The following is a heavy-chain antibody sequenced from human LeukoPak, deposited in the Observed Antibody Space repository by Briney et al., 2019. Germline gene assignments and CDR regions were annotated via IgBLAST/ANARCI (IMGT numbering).Heavy chain of an antibody. CDR1: GYTFTTYG. CDR2: INTYNGNG. CDR3: ARDCNSGNCYSDS. V-gene: IGHV1-18*01. Sequence: ASVKVSRKASGYTFTTYGISWVRQAPGQGLEWMGWINTYNGNGNSAQKFQDRVTMTRDTSTSTAYMDLRRLRSDDTAVYYCARDCNSGNCYSDSWGQGTLVTVSS. J-gene: IGHJ4*02. D-gene: IGHD2/OR15-2a*01.